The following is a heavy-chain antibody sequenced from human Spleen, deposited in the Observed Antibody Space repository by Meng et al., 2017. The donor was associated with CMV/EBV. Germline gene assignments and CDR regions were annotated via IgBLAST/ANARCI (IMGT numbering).Heavy chain of an antibody. V-gene: IGHV4-39*07. CDR2: IYYRGST. CDR3: ARVEVLDYYYAMDV. J-gene: IGHJ6*02. Sequence: SETLSLTCTVSGASSNSNNDYWVWIRQPPGKGLEWIGSIYYRGSTYYKPSLKSRVTISLDTSKNQWSLKLSSVTAADTAVFYCARVEVLDYYYAMDVWGRGTTVTV. CDR1: GASSNSNNDY.